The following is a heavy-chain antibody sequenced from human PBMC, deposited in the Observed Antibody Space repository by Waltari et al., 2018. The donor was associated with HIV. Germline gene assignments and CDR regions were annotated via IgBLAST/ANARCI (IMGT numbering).Heavy chain of an antibody. D-gene: IGHD6-13*01. J-gene: IGHJ3*02. CDR2: ISYDGSDE. V-gene: IGHV3-30*01. CDR1: GFTFSTYA. CDR3: ARAPPYSTRWFYDAFDI. Sequence: QVQLVESGGGVVQPGRSLRISCAASGFTFSTYAVHWVRQAPGEGLEWVALISYDGSDESYADSVKGRFTISRDNSKNTLYLQMNSLRAEDTAVYYCARAPPYSTRWFYDAFDIWGQGTMVTVSS.